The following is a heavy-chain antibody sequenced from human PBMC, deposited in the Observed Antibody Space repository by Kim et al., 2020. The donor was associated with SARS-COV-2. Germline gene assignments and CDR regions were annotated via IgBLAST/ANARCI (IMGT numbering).Heavy chain of an antibody. Sequence: AASVEGRFTITGDNSKTTLYLKMNSLRAEDTAVYYCARAYGGHYYYGMDVWGQGTTVTVSS. V-gene: IGHV3-30*01. CDR3: ARAYGGHYYYGMDV. D-gene: IGHD4-17*01. J-gene: IGHJ6*02.